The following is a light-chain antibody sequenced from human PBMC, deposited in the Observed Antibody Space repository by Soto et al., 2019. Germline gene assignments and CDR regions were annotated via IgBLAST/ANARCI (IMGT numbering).Light chain of an antibody. CDR2: IND. CDR3: ASWDDRLKGYV. J-gene: IGLJ1*01. Sequence: HSVLTQSPSVSGTPGQRVIISCSGSRSNIGSNSVNWYQQLPGTAPKLLIYINDQRPSGVPDRFSGSTSGTSVSLAISGLQSEDEADYYCASWDDRLKGYVFGTGTKVTVL. CDR1: RSNIGSNS. V-gene: IGLV1-44*01.